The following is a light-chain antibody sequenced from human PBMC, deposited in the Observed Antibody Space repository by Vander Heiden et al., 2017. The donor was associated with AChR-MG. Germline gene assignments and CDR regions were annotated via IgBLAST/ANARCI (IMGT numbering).Light chain of an antibody. CDR3: QQNANLQGLT. Sequence: DIQMTQSPSSLSASVGDRVTITCQASQDITNYLNWYQQKPGKAPKLLIYDASNLEIGVPSRFSGSGSGTDFTFTISSLQPEDIGTYYCQQNANLQGLTFGGGTKVELK. CDR2: DAS. J-gene: IGKJ4*01. V-gene: IGKV1-33*01. CDR1: QDITNY.